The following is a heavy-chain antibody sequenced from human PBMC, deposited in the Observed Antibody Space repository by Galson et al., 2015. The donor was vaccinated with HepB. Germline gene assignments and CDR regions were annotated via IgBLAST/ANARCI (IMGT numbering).Heavy chain of an antibody. J-gene: IGHJ3*02. Sequence: TLSLTCIVSGGSISSGDYYWSWIRQPPGKGLEWIGYIYYSGSTYYNPSLKSRVTISIDTSKNQFSLKLSSVTAADTAMYYCARGPTIFGVEISDDALDIWGQGTMATVSS. CDR1: GGSISSGDYY. V-gene: IGHV4-30-4*01. D-gene: IGHD3-3*01. CDR2: IYYSGST. CDR3: ARGPTIFGVEISDDALDI.